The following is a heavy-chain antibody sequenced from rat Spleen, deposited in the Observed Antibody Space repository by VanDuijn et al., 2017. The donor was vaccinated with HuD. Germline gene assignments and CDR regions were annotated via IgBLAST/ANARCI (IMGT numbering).Heavy chain of an antibody. J-gene: IGHJ3*01. Sequence: QIQLQQSGAELAKPGSSVKISCKASGYTFTSYDISWIKQTTGQGLDYIGYINTGSGRNYYNEKFKGKATLTVDKSSSTVFMQLSSLTPEDTAVYYCAREGVTTVVTGWFAYWGQGTLVTVSS. D-gene: IGHD1-1*01. CDR1: GYTFTSYD. CDR3: AREGVTTVVTGWFAY. V-gene: IGHV1-57*01. CDR2: INTGSGRN.